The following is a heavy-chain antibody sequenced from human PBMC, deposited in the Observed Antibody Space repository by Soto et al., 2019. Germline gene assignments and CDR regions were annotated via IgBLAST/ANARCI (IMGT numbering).Heavy chain of an antibody. Sequence: EVQLVESGGGLVKPGGSLRLSCAGSGFSFSSYSMNWVRLAPGKGLEWVSSISSRSGYIYYADSIRGRFTISRDNAKNSLYLQMSSLRAEDTAVYYCAKGTGDFLRSDRFDIWGQGTMVTVSS. D-gene: IGHD4-17*01. CDR3: AKGTGDFLRSDRFDI. V-gene: IGHV3-21*06. CDR2: ISSRSGYI. J-gene: IGHJ3*02. CDR1: GFSFSSYS.